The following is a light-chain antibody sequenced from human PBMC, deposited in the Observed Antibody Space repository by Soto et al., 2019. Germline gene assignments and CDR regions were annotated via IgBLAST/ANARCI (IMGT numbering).Light chain of an antibody. CDR2: KAS. V-gene: IGKV1-5*03. CDR3: LQYSSSWT. Sequence: DIQMTQSPSTLSASVGDRVTITCRARQSISSWLAWYQQKPGKAPKLLIYKASSLQSGAPSRFSGSGTGSEFTLTISSLQPGDFATYYCLQYSSSWTFGQGTKVEIK. CDR1: QSISSW. J-gene: IGKJ1*01.